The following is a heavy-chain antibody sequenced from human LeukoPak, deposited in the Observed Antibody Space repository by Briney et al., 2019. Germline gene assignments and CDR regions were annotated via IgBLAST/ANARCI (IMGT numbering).Heavy chain of an antibody. CDR3: ARDLSSGSFDY. CDR2: IISDGSGA. D-gene: IGHD6-19*01. Sequence: GGSLRLSCAAAGFTFSSYWMHWVRQAPGKGLVWVSRIISDGSGASYADSVKGRFTISRDNAKNTLYLQMNSLRAEDTAVYYCARDLSSGSFDYWGQGTLVTVSS. V-gene: IGHV3-74*01. CDR1: GFTFSSYW. J-gene: IGHJ4*02.